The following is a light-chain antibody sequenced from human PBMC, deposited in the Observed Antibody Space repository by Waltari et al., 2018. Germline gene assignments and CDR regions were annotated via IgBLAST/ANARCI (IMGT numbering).Light chain of an antibody. CDR3: QQYDGIVLT. V-gene: IGKV3-20*01. J-gene: IGKJ4*01. CDR1: QSVSSIS. Sequence: EIVLTQSPGPLSLSPGERATLSCRASQSVSSISLTWYQQKPGKAPNLLIYGASTRATGIPDRFSGSGSGTDFTLTISRLEPEDFAVYYCQQYDGIVLTFGGGTKVEI. CDR2: GAS.